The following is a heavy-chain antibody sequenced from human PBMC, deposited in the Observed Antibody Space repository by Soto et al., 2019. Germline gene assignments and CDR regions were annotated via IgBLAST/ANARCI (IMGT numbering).Heavy chain of an antibody. CDR3: ARGLNYYDSSGRDAFDI. CDR2: INPNSGGT. V-gene: IGHV1-2*04. D-gene: IGHD3-22*01. CDR1: GYTFTGYY. J-gene: IGHJ3*02. Sequence: ASVKVSCKASGYTFTGYYMHWVRQAPGQGLEWMGWINPNSGGTNYAQKFQGWVTMTRDTSISTAYMELSRLRSDDTAVYYCARGLNYYDSSGRDAFDIWGQGTMVTVSS.